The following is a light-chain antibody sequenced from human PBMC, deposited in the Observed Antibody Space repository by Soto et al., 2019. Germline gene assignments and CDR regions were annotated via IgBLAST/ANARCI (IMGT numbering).Light chain of an antibody. J-gene: IGLJ2*01. CDR3: ASWASNPPVV. V-gene: IGLV4-60*03. Sequence: QSVLTQSSSASASLGSSVKLTCTLSSGHSSYCSAWHRQQPGQAPRYLMKLEGSGSYNKGSGVPARFSGSSSGTNRSLTISSLQSEDEADYYCASWASNPPVVFGAGTKLTVL. CDR2: LEGSGSY. CDR1: SGHSSYC.